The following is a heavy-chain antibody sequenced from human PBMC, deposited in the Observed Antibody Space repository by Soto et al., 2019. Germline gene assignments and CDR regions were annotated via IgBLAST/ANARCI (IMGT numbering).Heavy chain of an antibody. CDR2: IDPSDSYI. CDR1: GYTFSGHW. V-gene: IGHV5-10-1*01. Sequence: LKISCKTSGYTFSGHWISWVRQVPGKGLQWMGNIDPSDSYINYNPAFRGHVTFSVDKSSSTAYLHWRSLGPSDTAIYYCARHGAAIWLGYWGQGTLVTVSS. J-gene: IGHJ4*02. CDR3: ARHGAAIWLGY. D-gene: IGHD6-19*01.